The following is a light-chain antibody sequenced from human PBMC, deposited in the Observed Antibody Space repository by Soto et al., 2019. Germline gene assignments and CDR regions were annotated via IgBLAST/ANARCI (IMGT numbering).Light chain of an antibody. J-gene: IGKJ1*01. Sequence: IVLTQSPGTLSLSPWERATLSCRASQSVSSSYLAWYQQKPGQAPRLLIYGASSRATGIPDRFSGSGSGTDFTLTISRLEPEDFAVYYCQQRSNWPRTFGQGTKVDIK. CDR1: QSVSSSY. CDR2: GAS. CDR3: QQRSNWPRT. V-gene: IGKV3D-20*02.